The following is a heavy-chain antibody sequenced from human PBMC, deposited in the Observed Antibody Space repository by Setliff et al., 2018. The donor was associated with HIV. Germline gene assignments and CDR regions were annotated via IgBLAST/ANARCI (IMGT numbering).Heavy chain of an antibody. CDR3: AKDANYYDSSGYYAVFDY. Sequence: GGSLRLSCSASGFIFSAAAVHWVRQASGKGLEWVGRIRSKGNSYGTAYAASVKGRLTISREDSENRAYLQMSSLRAEDTAVYYCAKDANYYDSSGYYAVFDYWGQGTLVTVSS. D-gene: IGHD3-22*01. CDR2: IRSKGNSYGT. V-gene: IGHV3-73*01. CDR1: GFIFSAAA. J-gene: IGHJ4*02.